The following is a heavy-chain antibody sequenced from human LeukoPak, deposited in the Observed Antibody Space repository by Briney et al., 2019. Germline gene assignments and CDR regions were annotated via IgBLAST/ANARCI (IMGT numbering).Heavy chain of an antibody. CDR1: GDSMSSSRFS. V-gene: IGHV4-30-2*01. Sequence: SETLSLTCDVSGDSMSSSRFSWSWLRQPPGKGLEWIGYSYHGGSTHYNPSLEGRVTISVDRSKKQFSLSVNSVTAADTAVYYCARMVVDITRWFGPWGPGTLVTVSS. J-gene: IGHJ5*02. CDR3: ARMVVDITRWFGP. CDR2: SYHGGST. D-gene: IGHD2-21*01.